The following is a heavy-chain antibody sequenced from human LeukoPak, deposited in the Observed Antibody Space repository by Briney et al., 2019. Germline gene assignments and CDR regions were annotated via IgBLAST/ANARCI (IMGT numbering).Heavy chain of an antibody. CDR3: ARHAATVPPSRGNWFDP. CDR1: GGSISSYY. V-gene: IGHV4-59*08. CDR2: IYYSGST. J-gene: IGHJ5*02. Sequence: SETLSLTCTVSGGSISSYYWSWIRQPPGKGLEWIGYIYYSGSTNYNPSLKSRVTISVDTSKNQFSLKLSSVTAADTAVYYCARHAATVPPSRGNWFDPWGQGTLVTVSS. D-gene: IGHD2-15*01.